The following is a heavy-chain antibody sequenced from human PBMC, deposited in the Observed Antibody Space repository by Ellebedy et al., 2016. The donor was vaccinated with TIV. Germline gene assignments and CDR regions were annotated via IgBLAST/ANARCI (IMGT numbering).Heavy chain of an antibody. J-gene: IGHJ4*02. CDR3: AKDAITIFGVLPDY. D-gene: IGHD3-3*01. Sequence: GGSLRLSCAASGFTFSDTAMSWVRQAPGKGLEWVSAFSGSGGSTYYADSVKGRFTSSRENSKSTLYLHMNSLRAEDTAVYYCAKDAITIFGVLPDYWGQGTLVTVSS. CDR1: GFTFSDTA. CDR2: FSGSGGST. V-gene: IGHV3-23*01.